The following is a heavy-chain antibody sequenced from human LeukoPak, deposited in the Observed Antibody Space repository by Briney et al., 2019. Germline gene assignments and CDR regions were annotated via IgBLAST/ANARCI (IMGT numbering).Heavy chain of an antibody. D-gene: IGHD3-10*01. V-gene: IGHV3-23*01. CDR2: ISASGGST. Sequence: GGSLRLSCAASGFPFSSYAMTWVRQAPGKGLEWVSAISASGGSTYYADSVRGRFTISRGNSKNTLYLQMNSLRAEDTAVYYCAKASAGSGRALYYYGMDVWGKGTTVTVSS. CDR1: GFPFSSYA. J-gene: IGHJ6*04. CDR3: AKASAGSGRALYYYGMDV.